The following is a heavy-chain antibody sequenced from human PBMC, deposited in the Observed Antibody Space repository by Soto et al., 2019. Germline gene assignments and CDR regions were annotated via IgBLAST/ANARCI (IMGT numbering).Heavy chain of an antibody. Sequence: QEQLAESGGGVVQPGRSLRLSCAASGSIFSGYGMHWVRQAPGKGLEWVAVIWYDGSNKYYADSVKGRFTISRDNSKNMLYLQMDSLRAEGTAVYYCAGDGIGGTAFRGFCDYWGQGTLVTVSS. CDR2: IWYDGSNK. CDR3: AGDGIGGTAFRGFCDY. CDR1: GSIFSGYG. J-gene: IGHJ4*02. V-gene: IGHV3-33*01. D-gene: IGHD1-7*01.